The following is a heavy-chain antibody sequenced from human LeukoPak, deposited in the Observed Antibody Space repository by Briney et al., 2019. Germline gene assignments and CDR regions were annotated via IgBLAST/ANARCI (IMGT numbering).Heavy chain of an antibody. CDR3: ARAALQLWLHPDY. V-gene: IGHV4-30-4*08. CDR2: IYYSGST. CDR1: GGSISSGDYY. Sequence: SQTLSLTCTVSGGSISSGDYYWSWIRQPPGKGLEWIGYIYYSGSTYYNPSLKSRVTISVDTSKNQFSLKPSSVTAADTAVYYCARAALQLWLHPDYWGQGTLVTVSS. J-gene: IGHJ4*02. D-gene: IGHD5-18*01.